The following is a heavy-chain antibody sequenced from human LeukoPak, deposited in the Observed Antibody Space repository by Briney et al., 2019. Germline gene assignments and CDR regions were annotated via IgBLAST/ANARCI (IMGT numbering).Heavy chain of an antibody. Sequence: GGSLSPSCAASGFPFSPFTMPWVRQPPGKGLDWVSYISSSESTIFYADSVMGRFTISRDNAKNSLYLEMNSLRAEDTAVYYCARVDWELIDGDFDYWGQGTLVAVSS. V-gene: IGHV3-48*04. CDR3: ARVDWELIDGDFDY. J-gene: IGHJ4*02. D-gene: IGHD1-26*01. CDR2: ISSSESTI. CDR1: GFPFSPFT.